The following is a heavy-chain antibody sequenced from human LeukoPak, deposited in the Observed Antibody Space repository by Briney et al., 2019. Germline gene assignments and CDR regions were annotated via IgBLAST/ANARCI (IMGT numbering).Heavy chain of an antibody. CDR3: ARGGRAQLAVAGTHNIDY. J-gene: IGHJ4*02. Sequence: HPGGSLRLSYAASGFTFSSYEMNWVRQAPGKGLEWVSYISSSGSTIYYADSVKGRFTISRDNAKNSLYLQMNSLRAEDTAVYYCARGGRAQLAVAGTHNIDYWGQGTLVTVSS. V-gene: IGHV3-48*03. CDR2: ISSSGSTI. CDR1: GFTFSSYE. D-gene: IGHD6-19*01.